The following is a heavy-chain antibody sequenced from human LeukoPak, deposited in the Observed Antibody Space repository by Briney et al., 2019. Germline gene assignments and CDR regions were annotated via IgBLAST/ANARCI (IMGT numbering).Heavy chain of an antibody. J-gene: IGHJ4*01. Sequence: SETVSLTCTVCGGSIRGSTYYWRGIRQPPGKGLEGIGSIYYSGSTYYNPSLKSRVTISVDTSKNQFSLKLNSVTAADTAIYFCARSSQVIPAAKFDYWGPRTPVTVSS. V-gene: IGHV4-39*01. CDR1: GGSIRGSTYY. CDR3: ARSSQVIPAAKFDY. D-gene: IGHD2-2*01. CDR2: IYYSGST.